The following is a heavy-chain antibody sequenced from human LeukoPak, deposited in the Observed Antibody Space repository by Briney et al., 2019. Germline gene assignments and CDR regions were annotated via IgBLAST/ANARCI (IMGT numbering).Heavy chain of an antibody. CDR2: TNHSGST. CDR3: TRGRGATIPFPPDY. D-gene: IGHD5-12*01. CDR1: GCTCNCFY. Sequence: SETLSLTAAVYGCTCNCFYWNGQPQPQGKGLEWRVETNHSGSTNDNTSLKSRVALSVDTSKSQFALKLSPVTAADTAVYYCTRGRGATIPFPPDYWGQGTLVTVSS. J-gene: IGHJ4*02. V-gene: IGHV4-34*01.